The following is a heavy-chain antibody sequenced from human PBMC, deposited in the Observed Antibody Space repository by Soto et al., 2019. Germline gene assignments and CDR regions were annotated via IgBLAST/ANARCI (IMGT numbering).Heavy chain of an antibody. J-gene: IGHJ4*02. CDR2: ISGSGGST. CDR3: AKDDVGVGVRKYYYDSSGYSLFDY. V-gene: IGHV3-23*01. D-gene: IGHD3-22*01. CDR1: GFTFSSYA. Sequence: EVQLLESGGGLVQPGGSLRLSCAASGFTFSSYAMSWVRQAPGKGLEWVSAISGSGGSTYYADSVKGRFTISRDNSKNTRYLQMNSLRAEDTAVYYCAKDDVGVGVRKYYYDSSGYSLFDYWGQGTLVTVSS.